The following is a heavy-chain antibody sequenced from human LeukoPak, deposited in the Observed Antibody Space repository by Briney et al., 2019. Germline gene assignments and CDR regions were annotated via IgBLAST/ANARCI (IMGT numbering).Heavy chain of an antibody. CDR1: GYTFTGYY. D-gene: IGHD3-22*01. V-gene: IGHV1-18*04. CDR2: ISAYNGNT. Sequence: GASVKVSCKASGYTFTGYYMHWVRQAPGQGLEWMGWISAYNGNTNYAQELQGRVTMTTDTSTSTAYMELRSLRSDDTAVYYCARVHITMIVVAWGDYWGQGTLVTVSS. CDR3: ARVHITMIVVAWGDY. J-gene: IGHJ4*02.